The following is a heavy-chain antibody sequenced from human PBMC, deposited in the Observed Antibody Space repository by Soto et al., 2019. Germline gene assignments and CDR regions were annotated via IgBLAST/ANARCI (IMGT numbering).Heavy chain of an antibody. D-gene: IGHD1-1*01. V-gene: IGHV3-7*01. CDR1: GFTFSSYW. CDR3: ARISHNDDGDAFDI. J-gene: IGHJ3*02. Sequence: EVQLVESGGGFVQPGGSLRLSCAASGFTFSSYWMSWVRQAPGKGLEWVANIKQDGSEKYYVDSVKGRFTISRDNAKNSLYLQMNSLRAEDTAVYYCARISHNDDGDAFDIWGQGTMVTVSS. CDR2: IKQDGSEK.